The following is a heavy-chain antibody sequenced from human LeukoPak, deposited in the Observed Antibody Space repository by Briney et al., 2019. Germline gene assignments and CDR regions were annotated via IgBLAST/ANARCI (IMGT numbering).Heavy chain of an antibody. CDR1: GYTFTSYG. CDR2: ISAYNGNT. D-gene: IGHD6-13*01. Sequence: AASVKVSCTASGYTFTSYGISWVRQAPGQGLEWMGWISAYNGNTNYAQKLQGRVTMTTDTSTSTAYMELRSLRSDDTAVYYCARVNWQQLVLNYWGQGTLVTVSS. CDR3: ARVNWQQLVLNY. J-gene: IGHJ4*02. V-gene: IGHV1-18*01.